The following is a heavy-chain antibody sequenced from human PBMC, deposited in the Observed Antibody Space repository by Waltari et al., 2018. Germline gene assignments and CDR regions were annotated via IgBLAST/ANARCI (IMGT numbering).Heavy chain of an antibody. CDR2: ISYDGSNK. J-gene: IGHJ4*02. Sequence: QVQLVESGGGVVQPGRSLRLSCAASGFTFSSYGMHWVRQAPGKGLEWVAGISYDGSNKYYADSVKGRVTSSRDNSKNTLYLQMNSLRAEDTAVYYCAKGVYGSLDYWGQGTLVTVSS. CDR1: GFTFSSYG. D-gene: IGHD3-10*01. V-gene: IGHV3-30*18. CDR3: AKGVYGSLDY.